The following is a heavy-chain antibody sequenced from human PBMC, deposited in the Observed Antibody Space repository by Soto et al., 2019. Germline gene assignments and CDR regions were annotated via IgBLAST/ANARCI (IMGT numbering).Heavy chain of an antibody. CDR3: AKGTTPTRGAFDY. CDR2: ISYDGSNK. J-gene: IGHJ4*02. Sequence: QVQLVESGGGVVQPGRSLRLSCAASGFTFSSYGMHWVRQAPGKGLEWVAVISYDGSNKYYADSVKGRFTISRDNSKNTVYLKLSSLSAEDRAVYYCAKGTTPTRGAFDYWGQEPLVPVSS. CDR1: GFTFSSYG. D-gene: IGHD4-4*01. V-gene: IGHV3-30*18.